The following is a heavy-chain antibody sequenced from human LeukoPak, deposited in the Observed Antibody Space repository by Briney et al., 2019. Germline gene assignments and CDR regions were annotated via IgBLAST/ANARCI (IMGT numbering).Heavy chain of an antibody. D-gene: IGHD3-3*01. Sequence: SQTLSLTCTVSGGSISSGDYYWSWIRQPPGKGLEWIGYIYYSGSTYYNPSLKSRVTISVDTSKNQFSLKLSSVTAADTAVYYCARVYKRVTIFGVVINPPDYWGQGTLVTVSS. V-gene: IGHV4-30-4*01. J-gene: IGHJ4*02. CDR1: GGSISSGDYY. CDR3: ARVYKRVTIFGVVINPPDY. CDR2: IYYSGST.